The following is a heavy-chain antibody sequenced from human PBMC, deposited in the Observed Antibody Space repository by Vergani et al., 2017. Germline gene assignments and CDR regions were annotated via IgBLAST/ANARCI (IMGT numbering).Heavy chain of an antibody. V-gene: IGHV4-59*01. J-gene: IGHJ3*02. CDR3: ARNPYCGGDCYSDAFDI. Sequence: QVQLQESCPGLVKPSETLSLTCTVSGVSISSYYWSWIRQPPGKGLEWIGYIYYSGSTNYNPSLKSRVTISVDTSKNQFSLKLSSVTAADTAVYYCARNPYCGGDCYSDAFDIWGQGTMVTVCS. CDR1: GVSISSYY. CDR2: IYYSGST. D-gene: IGHD2-21*02.